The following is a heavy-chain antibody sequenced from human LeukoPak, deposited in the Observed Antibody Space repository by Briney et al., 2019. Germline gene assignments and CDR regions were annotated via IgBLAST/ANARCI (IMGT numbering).Heavy chain of an antibody. Sequence: PGGSLRLSCAASGFTFSSYAMSWVRQAPGKGLEWASAISGSGGSTYYADSVKGRFTISRDNSKNTLYLQMNSLRAEDTAVYYCAKDLRWSLGNWFDPWGQGTLVTVSS. CDR2: ISGSGGST. D-gene: IGHD4-23*01. CDR3: AKDLRWSLGNWFDP. CDR1: GFTFSSYA. J-gene: IGHJ5*02. V-gene: IGHV3-23*01.